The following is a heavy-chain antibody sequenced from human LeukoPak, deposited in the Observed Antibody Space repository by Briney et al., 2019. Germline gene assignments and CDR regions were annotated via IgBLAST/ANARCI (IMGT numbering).Heavy chain of an antibody. CDR3: ARGGFYCGGDCYVDY. CDR1: GGPFNPYY. J-gene: IGHJ4*02. D-gene: IGHD2-21*02. Sequence: SETLSLTCAVYGGPFNPYYWSWIRQPPGKGLEWIGETNHSGSTNYNPSLKSRVTISVDTSKNQFSLKLSSVTAADTAVYYCARGGFYCGGDCYVDYWGQGTLVTVSS. CDR2: TNHSGST. V-gene: IGHV4-34*01.